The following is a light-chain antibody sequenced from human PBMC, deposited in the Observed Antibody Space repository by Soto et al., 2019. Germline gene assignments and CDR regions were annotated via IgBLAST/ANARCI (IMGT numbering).Light chain of an antibody. J-gene: IGKJ1*01. CDR2: GAS. CDR3: LHDYNYPRT. Sequence: AIQMTQSPSSLSASVGDRVNITCRASQGIRNYLGWYQQKPGKAPNLLIYGASTLQIGVPSRFSGSGSGTDFTLTINSLQPEDFATYYCLHDYNYPRTFGQGTRV. V-gene: IGKV1-6*01. CDR1: QGIRNY.